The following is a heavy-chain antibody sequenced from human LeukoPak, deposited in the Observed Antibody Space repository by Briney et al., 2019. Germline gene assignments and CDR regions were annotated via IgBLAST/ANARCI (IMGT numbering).Heavy chain of an antibody. CDR1: GYTFTSYA. J-gene: IGHJ6*02. V-gene: IGHV1-3*01. CDR3: ALIVVVPAAVPAGSHYYGMDV. CDR2: INAGNGNT. D-gene: IGHD2-2*01. Sequence: GASVKVSCKASGYTFTSYAMHWVRQAPGQRLEWMGWINAGNGNTKYSQKFQGRVTITRDTSASTAYMELSSLRSEDTAVYYCALIVVVPAAVPAGSHYYGMDVWGQGTTVTVSS.